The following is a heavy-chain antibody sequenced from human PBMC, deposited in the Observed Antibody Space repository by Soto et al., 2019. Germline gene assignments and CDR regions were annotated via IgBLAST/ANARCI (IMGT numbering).Heavy chain of an antibody. D-gene: IGHD3-10*01. CDR3: ARSPYYYGSGSYLPLDYYYYYYMDV. CDR2: ISAYNGNT. J-gene: IGHJ6*03. CDR1: GYTFTSYG. Sequence: VKVSCKASGYTFTSYGISWVRQAPGQGLEWMGWISAYNGNTNYAQKFQGRVTITADKSTSTAYMELSSLRSEDTAVYYCARSPYYYGSGSYLPLDYYYYYYMDVWGKGTTVTVSS. V-gene: IGHV1-18*01.